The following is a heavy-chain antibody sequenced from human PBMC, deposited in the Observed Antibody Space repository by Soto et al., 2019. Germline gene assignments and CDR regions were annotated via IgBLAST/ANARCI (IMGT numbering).Heavy chain of an antibody. Sequence: QVQLQESGPGLVKPSQTLSLTCTVSGGSISSGDYYWSWIRQPPGKGLEWIGYIYYSGSTYYNPSLKSRVTISVDTSKNQSSLQLSAVTAADTAVYYCASERGTTSFALPYIDYWGQGTLVTVSS. CDR1: GGSISSGDYY. D-gene: IGHD1-7*01. CDR2: IYYSGST. J-gene: IGHJ4*02. V-gene: IGHV4-30-4*01. CDR3: ASERGTTSFALPYIDY.